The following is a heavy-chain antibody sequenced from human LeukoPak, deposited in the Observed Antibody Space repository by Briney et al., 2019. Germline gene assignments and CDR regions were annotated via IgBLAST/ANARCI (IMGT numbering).Heavy chain of an antibody. D-gene: IGHD1-14*01. CDR2: ISGNSDYI. CDR1: GFIFNTYS. Sequence: GGSLRLSCAASGFIFNTYSMNWVRQAPGKGLEWVSSISGNSDYIFYADSVKGRFTISRDNDKNLVSLQMNSLRADDTAAYYCAREPLRGGWFDPWGQGAQVTVSS. CDR3: AREPLRGGWFDP. J-gene: IGHJ5*02. V-gene: IGHV3-21*06.